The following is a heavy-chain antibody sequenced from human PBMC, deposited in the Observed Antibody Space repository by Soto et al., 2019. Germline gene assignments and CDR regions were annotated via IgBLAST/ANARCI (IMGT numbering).Heavy chain of an antibody. CDR1: GGSISSSSYY. J-gene: IGHJ4*02. CDR2: IYYSGST. CDR3: ARSLSTMAPEAD. V-gene: IGHV4-39*01. Sequence: QLQLQESGPGLVKPSETLSLTCTVSGGSISSSSYYWGWIRQPPGKGLEWIGSIYYSGSTYDNPSPKRRVAISVDTSKTQFSLKLSSVTAADTAVYYCARSLSTMAPEADWGQGTLVTVSS. D-gene: IGHD3-10*01.